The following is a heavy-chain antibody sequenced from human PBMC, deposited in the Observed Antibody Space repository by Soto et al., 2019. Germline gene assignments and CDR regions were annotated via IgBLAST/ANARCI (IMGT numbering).Heavy chain of an antibody. CDR3: AKDLEQLTWGLHRDGLDV. J-gene: IGHJ6*02. CDR1: GFSFDSYV. V-gene: IGHV3-23*01. CDR2: ISPRGGGA. D-gene: IGHD1-1*01. Sequence: EVYLLESGGDLVQPGGSLRLSCEASGFSFDSYVMNGVRQAPGRGLGWVSGISPRGGGANYADSVKGRFTISRDNSKKTLSLQMNSLRAEDTAVYYCAKDLEQLTWGLHRDGLDVWGQGTTVTVSS.